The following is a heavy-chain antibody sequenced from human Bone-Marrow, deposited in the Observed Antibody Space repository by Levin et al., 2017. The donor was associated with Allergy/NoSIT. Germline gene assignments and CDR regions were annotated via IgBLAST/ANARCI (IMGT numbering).Heavy chain of an antibody. V-gene: IGHV3-21*01. D-gene: IGHD6-13*01. J-gene: IGHJ4*01. CDR1: GFTFSSYG. Sequence: GGSLRLSCAGSGFTFSSYGMNWVRQAPGKGLEWVSSISGSGRHIYSSDSMKGRFTISRDNANNSLYLQMNSLRAEDTAIYYCARDEGPFSSSMSFNYWGHGTLVTVSS. CDR2: ISGSGRHI. CDR3: ARDEGPFSSSMSFNY.